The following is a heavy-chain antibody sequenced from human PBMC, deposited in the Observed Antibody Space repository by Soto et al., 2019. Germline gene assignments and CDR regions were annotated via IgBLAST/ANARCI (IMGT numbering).Heavy chain of an antibody. CDR2: IYHSGST. D-gene: IGHD3-10*01. Sequence: PGKGLEWIGYIYHSGSTYYNPSLKSRVTISVDRSKNQFSLKLSSVTAADTAVYYCARATILWFGELLHFDYWGQGTLVTVSS. J-gene: IGHJ4*02. CDR3: ARATILWFGELLHFDY. V-gene: IGHV4-30-2*01.